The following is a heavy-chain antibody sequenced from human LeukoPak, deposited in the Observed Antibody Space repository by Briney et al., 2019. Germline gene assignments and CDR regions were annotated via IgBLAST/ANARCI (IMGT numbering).Heavy chain of an antibody. CDR1: GGSISSYY. CDR2: IYYSGST. J-gene: IGHJ5*02. Sequence: NPSETLSLTCTVSGGSISSYYWSWIRQPPGKGLEWIGYIYYSGSTNYNPSLKSRVTISVDTSENQFSLKLNSVTPADTAVYYCARSRRLVVAKGSWFDPWGQGTLVTVSS. V-gene: IGHV4-59*01. CDR3: ARSRRLVVAKGSWFDP. D-gene: IGHD2-15*01.